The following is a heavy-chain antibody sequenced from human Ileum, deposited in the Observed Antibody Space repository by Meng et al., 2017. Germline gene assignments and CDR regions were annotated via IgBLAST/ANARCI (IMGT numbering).Heavy chain of an antibody. Sequence: GESLKISCEASGFAVSNNYVTWVRQAPGKTLEWVSVIYADGRTFFADSVEGRFTLSRDSFKNTVYLQMNSLRPEDTAVYFCARDTPTPSSGGYLDSWGQGKLV. V-gene: IGHV3-66*02. CDR1: GFAVSNNY. D-gene: IGHD3-22*01. J-gene: IGHJ4*02. CDR2: IYADGRT. CDR3: ARDTPTPSSGGYLDS.